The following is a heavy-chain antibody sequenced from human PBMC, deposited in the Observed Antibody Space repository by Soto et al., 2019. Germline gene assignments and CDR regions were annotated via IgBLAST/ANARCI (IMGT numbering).Heavy chain of an antibody. CDR3: ARRGSGSYDC. J-gene: IGHJ4*02. CDR1: GFTFSSYA. D-gene: IGHD1-26*01. V-gene: IGHV3-23*01. Sequence: EVQLLESGGGLVQPGGSLRLSCAASGFTFSSYAMRWVRQAPGKGLEWVSAISGSGDSTYYADSVKGRFTISRDNSKNTLYLQMNSLRAEDTAVYYCARRGSGSYDCWGQGTLVTVSS. CDR2: ISGSGDST.